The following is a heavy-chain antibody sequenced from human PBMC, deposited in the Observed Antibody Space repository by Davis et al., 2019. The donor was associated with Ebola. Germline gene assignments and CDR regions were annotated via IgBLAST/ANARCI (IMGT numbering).Heavy chain of an antibody. Sequence: GESLKISCAASGFTFSDYYMSWLRQAPGKGLEWISYISGSGNTIKYADSVKDRFTISRDNAKKSLSLLMTSLRVEDTAVYYCATGGARYFQHWGQGTLVTISS. CDR2: ISGSGNTI. CDR1: GFTFSDYY. CDR3: ATGGARYFQH. V-gene: IGHV3-11*01. J-gene: IGHJ1*01.